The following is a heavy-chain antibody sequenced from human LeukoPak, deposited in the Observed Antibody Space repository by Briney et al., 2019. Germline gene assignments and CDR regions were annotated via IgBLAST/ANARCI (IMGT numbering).Heavy chain of an antibody. CDR1: GGSFSGYY. CDR2: INHSGST. CDR3: AVGNFDY. Sequence: SETLSLTCAVYGGSFSGYYWSWIRQPPGKGLEWIGEINHSGSTNYNPSLKSRVTISVDTSKNQFSLKLSSVTAADTAVYYCAVGNFDYWGQGTLVAVSS. V-gene: IGHV4-34*01. J-gene: IGHJ4*02. D-gene: IGHD1-26*01.